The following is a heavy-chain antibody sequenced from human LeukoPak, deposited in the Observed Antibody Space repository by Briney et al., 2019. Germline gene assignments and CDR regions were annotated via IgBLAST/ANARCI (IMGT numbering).Heavy chain of an antibody. Sequence: SETLSLTCTVSGGSISSYYWSWIRQPPGKALEWIGYIDYSGSTNYNPSLKSRVTISVDTSKNQFSLKLSSVTAADTAVYYCARGSWTRYYYYGMDVWGKGTTVTVSS. V-gene: IGHV4-59*12. CDR1: GGSISSYY. D-gene: IGHD3-16*02. J-gene: IGHJ6*04. CDR3: ARGSWTRYYYYGMDV. CDR2: IDYSGST.